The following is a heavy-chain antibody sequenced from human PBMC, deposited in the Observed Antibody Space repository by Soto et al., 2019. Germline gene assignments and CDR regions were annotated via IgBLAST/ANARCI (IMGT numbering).Heavy chain of an antibody. D-gene: IGHD1-1*01. V-gene: IGHV4-39*01. J-gene: IGHJ4*02. Sequence: SETLSLTCTVSGGSISSSSYYWGWIRQPPGKGLEWIGSIYYSGSTYYNPSLKSRVTISVDTSKNQFSLKLSSVTAADTAVYYCASWNDKDYWGQGTLVTVSS. CDR1: GGSISSSSYY. CDR3: ASWNDKDY. CDR2: IYYSGST.